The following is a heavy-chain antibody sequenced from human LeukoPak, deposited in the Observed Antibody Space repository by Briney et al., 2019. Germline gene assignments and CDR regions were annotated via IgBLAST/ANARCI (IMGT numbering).Heavy chain of an antibody. Sequence: SETLSLTCAVSGGSIGSSYWWSWVRQPPGKGLEWIGEIYYSGNTNYNPSLKSRVTISIDKSKNQFSLKLSSVTAADTAVYYCAREVRFSMVRGEINCWGQGTLVTVSS. CDR3: AREVRFSMVRGEINC. D-gene: IGHD3-10*01. V-gene: IGHV4-4*02. CDR1: GGSIGSSYW. CDR2: IYYSGNT. J-gene: IGHJ4*02.